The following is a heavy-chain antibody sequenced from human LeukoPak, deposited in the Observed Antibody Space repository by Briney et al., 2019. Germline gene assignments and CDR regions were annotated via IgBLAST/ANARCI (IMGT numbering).Heavy chain of an antibody. CDR2: IYHNGTP. Sequence: SGTLSLTCAVSVGSINSGNWWSWVRQSPGKGLEWIGEIYHNGTPNYNPSLKSRVTISADTFKDHFSLKMTSVTAADTAVYYCATAPILRGEGGEHYKYGMDVWGQGTTVIVSS. CDR1: VGSINSGNW. J-gene: IGHJ6*02. D-gene: IGHD2-2*02. V-gene: IGHV4-4*02. CDR3: ATAPILRGEGGEHYKYGMDV.